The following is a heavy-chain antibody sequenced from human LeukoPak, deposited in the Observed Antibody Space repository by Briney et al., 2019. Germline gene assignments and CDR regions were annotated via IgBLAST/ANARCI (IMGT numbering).Heavy chain of an antibody. CDR1: GYTFTSYG. J-gene: IGHJ4*02. CDR2: ISAYNDNT. D-gene: IGHD6-19*01. V-gene: IGHV1-18*01. CDR3: ARDKPMYSSGWYLPLFDY. Sequence: ASVKVSCKASGYTFTSYGISWVRQAPGQGLEWMGWISAYNDNTNYAQKLQGRVTMATDTSTSTAYMELRSLRSDDTAVYYCARDKPMYSSGWYLPLFDYWGQGTLVTVSS.